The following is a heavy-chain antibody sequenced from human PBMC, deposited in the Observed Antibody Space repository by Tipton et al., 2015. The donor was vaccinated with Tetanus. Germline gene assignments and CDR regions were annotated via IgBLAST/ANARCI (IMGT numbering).Heavy chain of an antibody. V-gene: IGHV5-51*01. CDR2: IYPGDSDT. J-gene: IGHJ4*02. Sequence: QLVQSGGEVKKPGESLKISCKGSGYIFNNYWIEWVRQKPGKGLEWMGIIYPGDSDTRYSPSFQGQVTISVDKSINTAYLQWGSLKASDASMFYCARAHCTDGVCNFDFWGQGALVTVAS. D-gene: IGHD2-8*01. CDR3: ARAHCTDGVCNFDF. CDR1: GYIFNNYW.